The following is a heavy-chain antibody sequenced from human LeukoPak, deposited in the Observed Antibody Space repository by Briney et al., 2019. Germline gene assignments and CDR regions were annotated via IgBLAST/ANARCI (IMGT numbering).Heavy chain of an antibody. D-gene: IGHD6-6*01. J-gene: IGHJ4*02. CDR2: IYHSGSI. CDR3: ARGVARSSKFHFSYYFDY. CDR1: GGSISSSSYY. V-gene: IGHV4-39*07. Sequence: PSETLSLTCTVSGGSISSSSYYWGWIRQPPGKGLEWIGSIYHSGSIYYNLSLKSRVTISVDTSKNQFSLKLSSVTAADTAVYYCARGVARSSKFHFSYYFDYWGQGTLATVSS.